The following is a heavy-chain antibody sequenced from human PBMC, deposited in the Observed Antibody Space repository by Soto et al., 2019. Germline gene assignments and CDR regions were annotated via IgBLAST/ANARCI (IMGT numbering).Heavy chain of an antibody. D-gene: IGHD6-19*01. V-gene: IGHV3-7*04. CDR3: ARDGGDYTVAGTDC. CDR2: IKQDASEK. J-gene: IGHJ4*02. Sequence: EVQLVESGGALVQPGESLRLSCAASGFSISDYWMTWVRQAPGKGLEWVANIKQDASEKYYVDSVKGRFTISRDNAKNAVYLQMNSLRTEDTSVYYCARDGGDYTVAGTDCWGQGTLVTVSS. CDR1: GFSISDYW.